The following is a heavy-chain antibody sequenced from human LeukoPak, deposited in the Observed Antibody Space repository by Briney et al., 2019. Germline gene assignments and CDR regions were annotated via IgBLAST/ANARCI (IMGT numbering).Heavy chain of an antibody. D-gene: IGHD3-3*01. CDR3: VRGLGGVRFAFDI. Sequence: SETLSLTCTVSGSAISRSYWWSWVRQSPEKGLEWIGEIFHSGSTNYNPSLKSRVTISVDKSKNQFSLELNSVTAADTAVYYCVRGLGGVRFAFDIWGQGTKVIVSS. CDR1: GSAISRSYW. V-gene: IGHV4-4*02. CDR2: IFHSGST. J-gene: IGHJ3*02.